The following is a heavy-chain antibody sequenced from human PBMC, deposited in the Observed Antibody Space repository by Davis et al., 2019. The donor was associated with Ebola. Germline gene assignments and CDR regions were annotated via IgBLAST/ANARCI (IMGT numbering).Heavy chain of an antibody. CDR3: ARASVGTTRRTFDL. Sequence: GESLKISCAASGFTFSSYWMHWVRLSPGQGLVWVSRTNSDGSGTNYADSVRGRFTISRDNAKNTLYLQLNSLRVEDTAVYFCARASVGTTRRTFDLWGQGTMVTVSS. D-gene: IGHD1-26*01. CDR1: GFTFSSYW. V-gene: IGHV3-74*01. J-gene: IGHJ3*01. CDR2: TNSDGSGT.